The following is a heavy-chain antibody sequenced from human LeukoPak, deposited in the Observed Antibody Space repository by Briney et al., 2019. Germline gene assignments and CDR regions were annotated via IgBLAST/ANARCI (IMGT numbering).Heavy chain of an antibody. CDR1: GFTFSSYA. D-gene: IGHD1-1*01. CDR2: ISGGGSNT. CDR3: AKGQELDDGVFDS. V-gene: IGHV3-23*01. J-gene: IGHJ4*02. Sequence: GGSLRLSCAASGFTFSSYAMTWVRQAPGKGLEWVSIISGGGSNTYCVDSVKGRFTISRDNSKNTLYLHMNSLRAEDTAIYYCAKGQELDDGVFDSWGQGTRVTVSS.